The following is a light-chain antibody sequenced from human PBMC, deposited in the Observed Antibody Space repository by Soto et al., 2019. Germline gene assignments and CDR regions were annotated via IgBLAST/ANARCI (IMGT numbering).Light chain of an antibody. J-gene: IGKJ1*01. V-gene: IGKV1-27*01. CDR2: AAS. Sequence: DLQMTQSPSSLSASVGDRVTITCRASQDIGNRLAWYQQRPGKAPKLLIYAASTLHSGVPSRFSGSRSGTDFTLTISSLQPEDVATYYCQKYNSAPWPFGQGTKVDLK. CDR3: QKYNSAPWP. CDR1: QDIGNR.